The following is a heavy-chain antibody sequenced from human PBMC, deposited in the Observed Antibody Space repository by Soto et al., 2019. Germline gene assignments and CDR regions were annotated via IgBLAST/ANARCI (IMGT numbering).Heavy chain of an antibody. CDR3: VRQSEYYYATGRAAPLYGLDV. J-gene: IGHJ6*02. CDR1: GGSISITSYY. D-gene: IGHD3-10*01. Sequence: QLQLQESGPGLVMPSETLSLTCTVSGGSISITSYYWGWIRQPPGKGLEWIGNIYYSGSTYHNPSLKSRVTVSVDTTKNQFYQKVSSVTAADKAMYYCVRQSEYYYATGRAAPLYGLDVWGQGTTVTVS. CDR2: IYYSGST. V-gene: IGHV4-39*01.